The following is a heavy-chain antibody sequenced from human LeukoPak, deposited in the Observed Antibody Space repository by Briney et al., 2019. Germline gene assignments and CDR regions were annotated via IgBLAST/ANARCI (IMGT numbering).Heavy chain of an antibody. CDR1: AYTFTGYY. D-gene: IGHD3-3*01. CDR2: INPNTGDT. CDR3: ARARGYDFWSGYSFDY. V-gene: IGHV1-2*02. Sequence: ASVKVSCKASAYTFTGYYIHWLRQAPGQGLEWMGCINPNTGDTDYGQKFQGRVTMTRDTSISTAYMDLNRLISDDTAMYYCARARGYDFWSGYSFDYWGQGTLVTVSS. J-gene: IGHJ4*02.